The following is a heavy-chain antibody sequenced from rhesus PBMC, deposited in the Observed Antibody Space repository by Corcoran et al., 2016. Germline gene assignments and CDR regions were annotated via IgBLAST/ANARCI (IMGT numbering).Heavy chain of an antibody. J-gene: IGHJ4*01. CDR1: GYSISSGYG. D-gene: IGHD5-12*01. CDR3: ARGVGYSYSFDY. CDR2: IGGISGST. V-gene: IGHV4-127*01. Sequence: QVQLQESGPGLVKPSETLSLTCAVSGYSISSGYGWSWIRQPPGKGLEWIGYIGGISGSTNYNPSLKGRVTISKDTSKNQFSLKGSSVTAADTAVYYCARGVGYSYSFDYWGQGVLVTVSS.